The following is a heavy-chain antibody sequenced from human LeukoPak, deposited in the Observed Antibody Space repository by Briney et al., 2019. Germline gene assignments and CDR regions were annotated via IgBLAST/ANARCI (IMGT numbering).Heavy chain of an antibody. D-gene: IGHD4-23*01. CDR2: INTDGSST. J-gene: IGHJ4*02. Sequence: PGGSLRLSCAASGFTFSSYWMHWVRQAPGKGLVWVSRINTDGSSTSYADSVKGRFTISRDNAKNTVYLQMNSLRAEDTAVYYCAKGMTTVVTPGDYWGQGTLVTVSS. CDR1: GFTFSSYW. CDR3: AKGMTTVVTPGDY. V-gene: IGHV3-74*01.